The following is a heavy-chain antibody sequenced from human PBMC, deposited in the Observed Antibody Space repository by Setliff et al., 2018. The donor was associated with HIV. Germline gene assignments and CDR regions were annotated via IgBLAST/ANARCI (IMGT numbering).Heavy chain of an antibody. D-gene: IGHD3-16*01. CDR2: INHSGST. CDR1: GGSFSGYY. V-gene: IGHV4-34*01. CDR3: ARGSKGGLFDY. Sequence: SETLSLTCAVYGGSFSGYYWSWIRQPPGKGLEWIGEINHSGSTNYNPSLKSRVTISVDMSKNQFSLKLSSVTAADTAVYYCARGSKGGLFDYWGQGTLVTVSS. J-gene: IGHJ4*02.